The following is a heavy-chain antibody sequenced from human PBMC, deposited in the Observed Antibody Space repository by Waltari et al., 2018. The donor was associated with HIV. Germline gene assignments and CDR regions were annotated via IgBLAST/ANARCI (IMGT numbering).Heavy chain of an antibody. J-gene: IGHJ2*01. CDR1: GGSLTGNY. CDR2: SNHSGTV. CDR3: ARWRGHFDV. Sequence: QVELQQWGGGLVLKPSETLSLACALSGGSLTGNYWSWSRQGPGKGPEWIGESNHSGTVNYKPSLRRRITISFDIPSNQLSLRLTSVTVADSAAYYCARWRGHFDVWGRGTLVTVS. D-gene: IGHD3-3*01. V-gene: IGHV4-34*01.